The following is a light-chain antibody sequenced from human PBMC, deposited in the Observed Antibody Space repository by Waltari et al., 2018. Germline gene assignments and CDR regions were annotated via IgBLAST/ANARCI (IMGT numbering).Light chain of an antibody. CDR3: CSYTSRNTVV. Sequence: QSALTHPDSVSGSPGQSITISCTGTSNCFASYNFVPWFQQYPGKATKLLIYGVTNRPSGVSSRFSGSKSGSTAFLTISGLETDDEDDYYCCSYTSRNTVVFGGGTKVTVL. J-gene: IGLJ3*02. V-gene: IGLV2-14*01. CDR2: GVT. CDR1: SNCFASYNF.